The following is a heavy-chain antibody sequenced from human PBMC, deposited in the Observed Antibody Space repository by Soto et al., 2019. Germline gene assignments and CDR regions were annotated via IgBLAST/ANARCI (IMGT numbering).Heavy chain of an antibody. J-gene: IGHJ5*01. CDR2: ISGNGGNT. V-gene: IGHV3-23*01. Sequence: QLLESGGGLVQPGGSLRLSCAASGFTFTNYAMSWVRQAPGKGLEWVAIISGNGGNTFYPESVKGRFTISRDYSENPLAQRKHSLRADDTAVYYCARAATFYCSRTPCYADSWGQGALDTDYS. CDR3: ARAATFYCSRTPCYADS. CDR1: GFTFTNYA. D-gene: IGHD2-2*01.